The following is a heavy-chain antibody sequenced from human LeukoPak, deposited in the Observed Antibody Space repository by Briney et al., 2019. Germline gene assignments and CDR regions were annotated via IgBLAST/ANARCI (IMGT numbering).Heavy chain of an antibody. CDR3: AQLRIDY. CDR1: GFTFSNYD. J-gene: IGHJ4*02. D-gene: IGHD7-27*01. Sequence: PGGSLRLSCAASGFTFSNYDMNWVRQAPGKGLEWVAIIPYDGSNKYYADSVKGRFTISRDNSKNTLYLQMNSLRAEDTAVYYCAQLRIDYWGQGTLVTVSS. CDR2: IPYDGSNK. V-gene: IGHV3-30-3*01.